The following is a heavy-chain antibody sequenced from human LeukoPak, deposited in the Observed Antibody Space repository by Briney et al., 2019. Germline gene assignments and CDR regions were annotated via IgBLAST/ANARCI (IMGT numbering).Heavy chain of an antibody. J-gene: IGHJ4*02. CDR3: AKEARVQLWLLLDY. CDR2: IRYDGSNK. V-gene: IGHV3-30*02. D-gene: IGHD5-18*01. Sequence: GGSLRLSCAASGFTFSSYGIHWVRQAPGKGLEWVAFIRYDGSNKYYADSVKGRSTISRDNSKNTLYLQMNSLRAEDTAVYYCAKEARVQLWLLLDYWGQGTLVTVSS. CDR1: GFTFSSYG.